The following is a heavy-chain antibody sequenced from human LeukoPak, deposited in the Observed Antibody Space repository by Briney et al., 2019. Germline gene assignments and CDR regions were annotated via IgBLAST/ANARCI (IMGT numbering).Heavy chain of an antibody. CDR2: ISGSNGNT. D-gene: IGHD2-15*01. V-gene: IGHV1-18*01. Sequence: ASVIVSCKASSYTFTRYGISWVRQAPGQGLEWMGWISGSNGNTNYAQKFQGRVTMTEDTSTDTAYMELSSLRSEDTAVYYCATAGYGYCSGGSCYWFDPWGQGTLVTVSS. CDR3: ATAGYGYCSGGSCYWFDP. J-gene: IGHJ5*02. CDR1: SYTFTRYG.